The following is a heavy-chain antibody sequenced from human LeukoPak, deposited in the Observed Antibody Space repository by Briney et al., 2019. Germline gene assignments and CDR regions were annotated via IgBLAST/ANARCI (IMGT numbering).Heavy chain of an antibody. V-gene: IGHV1-69*04. D-gene: IGHD6-6*01. CDR3: ARAAEYSSSSVY. CDR1: GGTFISYA. J-gene: IGHJ4*02. Sequence: ASVKVSCKASGGTFISYAISWVRQAPGQGLEWMRRIIPILGIANYAQKFQGRVTITADKSTSTAYMELSSLRSEDTAVYYCARAAEYSSSSVYWGQGTLVTVSS. CDR2: IIPILGIA.